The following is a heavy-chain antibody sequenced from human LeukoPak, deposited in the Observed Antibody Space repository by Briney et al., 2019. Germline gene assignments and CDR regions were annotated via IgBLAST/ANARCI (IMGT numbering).Heavy chain of an antibody. J-gene: IGHJ4*02. D-gene: IGHD3-9*01. CDR3: ARSLSKDILTGYYNY. CDR1: GYTFTSYD. V-gene: IGHV1-8*01. Sequence: ASVTVSCKASGYTFTSYDINWVRQATGQGLEWMGWMNPNSGNTGYAQKFQGRVTMTRNTSISTAYMELSSLRSEDTAVYYCARSLSKDILTGYYNYWGQGTLVTVSS. CDR2: MNPNSGNT.